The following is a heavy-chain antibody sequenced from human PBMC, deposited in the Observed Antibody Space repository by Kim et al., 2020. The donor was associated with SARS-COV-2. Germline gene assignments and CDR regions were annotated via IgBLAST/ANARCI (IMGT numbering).Heavy chain of an antibody. Sequence: GESLKISCKASGYTFSDYWICWVRQMPGKGLEWVGRIDPSDSYTNYGPSVEGRVVISADKSTNTVYLHWTSLRASDTAMYYCGRNRYSSSSSDYWGQGTPVSVSS. J-gene: IGHJ4*02. CDR1: GYTFSDYW. V-gene: IGHV5-10-1*01. CDR2: IDPSDSYT. D-gene: IGHD3-16*02. CDR3: GRNRYSSSSSDY.